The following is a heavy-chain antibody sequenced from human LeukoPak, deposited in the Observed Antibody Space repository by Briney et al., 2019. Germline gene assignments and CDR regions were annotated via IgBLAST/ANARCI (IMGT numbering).Heavy chain of an antibody. D-gene: IGHD3-10*01. J-gene: IGHJ4*02. Sequence: SGGSLTLSCAASGFTFSSYAMHWVREAPGKGLEWVAVISYDGSNKYYADSVKGRFPISRDTSKTTLSLQMHSLRADDTAVYYCAKDVHRIYYGSGSPPPPDYWGQGTLVTVSS. CDR1: GFTFSSYA. CDR3: AKDVHRIYYGSGSPPPPDY. V-gene: IGHV3-30*18. CDR2: ISYDGSNK.